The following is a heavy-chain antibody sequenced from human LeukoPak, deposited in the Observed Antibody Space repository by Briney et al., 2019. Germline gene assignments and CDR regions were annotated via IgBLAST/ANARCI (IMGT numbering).Heavy chain of an antibody. CDR1: GGSFSGYY. J-gene: IGHJ5*02. D-gene: IGHD3-22*01. CDR3: ARVGGYYDSSGYFSGGRRNWFDP. V-gene: IGHV4-34*01. Sequence: SETLSLTCAVYGGSFSGYYWSWIRQPPGKGLEWIGEINHSGSTNYNPSLKSQVTISVDTSKNQFSLKLSSVTAADTAVYYCARVGGYYDSSGYFSGGRRNWFDPWGQGTLVTVSS. CDR2: INHSGST.